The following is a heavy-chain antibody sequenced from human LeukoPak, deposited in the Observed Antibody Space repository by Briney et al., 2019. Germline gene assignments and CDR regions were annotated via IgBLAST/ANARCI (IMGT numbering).Heavy chain of an antibody. V-gene: IGHV1-69*13. CDR3: AHEGYYFDY. CDR1: GGTFSSYA. Sequence: AASVKVSCKASGGTFSSYAISWVRQAPGQGLEWMGGIIPIFGTANYAQKFQGRVTITADESMSTAYMELSSLRSEDTAVYYCAHEGYYFDYWGQGTLVTVSS. CDR2: IIPIFGTA. J-gene: IGHJ4*02.